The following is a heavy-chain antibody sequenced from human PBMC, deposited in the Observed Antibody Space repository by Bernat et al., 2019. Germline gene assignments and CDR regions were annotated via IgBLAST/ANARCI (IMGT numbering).Heavy chain of an antibody. CDR2: ISSSSSYT. J-gene: IGHJ4*02. CDR3: ARYFDTYYDFWNHTGFDY. V-gene: IGHV3-11*06. CDR1: GFTFSDYY. D-gene: IGHD3-3*01. Sequence: QVQLVESGGGLVKPGGSLRLSCAASGFTFSDYYMSWIRQAPGKGLEWVSYISSSSSYTNYADSVKGRFTISRDNAKNSLYLQMNSLRAEDTAVYYCARYFDTYYDFWNHTGFDYWGQGTLVTVSS.